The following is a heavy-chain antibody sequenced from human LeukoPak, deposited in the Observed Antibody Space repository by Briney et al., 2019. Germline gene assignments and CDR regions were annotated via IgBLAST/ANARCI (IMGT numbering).Heavy chain of an antibody. CDR3: ARDGEYSYGYGVGY. CDR1: GFTFSSYS. J-gene: IGHJ4*02. CDR2: ISSSSSYI. D-gene: IGHD5-18*01. V-gene: IGHV3-21*01. Sequence: GGSLRLSCAASGFTFSSYSMNWVRQAPGKGLEWVSSISSSSSYIYYADSVKGRFTISRDNAKNSLYLQMNSLRAEDTAVYYCARDGEYSYGYGVGYWGQGTLVTVSS.